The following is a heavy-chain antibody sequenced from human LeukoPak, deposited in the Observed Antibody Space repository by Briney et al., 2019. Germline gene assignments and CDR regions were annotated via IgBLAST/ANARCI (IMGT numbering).Heavy chain of an antibody. Sequence: SVKVSCKASGGTFSSYAISWVRQAPGQGLEWMGGIIPIFGTANYARKFQGRVTITADESTSTAYMELSSLRSEDTAVYYCARGTPPGIAVAGTGDWFDPWGQGTLVTVSS. CDR1: GGTFSSYA. V-gene: IGHV1-69*01. J-gene: IGHJ5*02. D-gene: IGHD6-19*01. CDR2: IIPIFGTA. CDR3: ARGTPPGIAVAGTGDWFDP.